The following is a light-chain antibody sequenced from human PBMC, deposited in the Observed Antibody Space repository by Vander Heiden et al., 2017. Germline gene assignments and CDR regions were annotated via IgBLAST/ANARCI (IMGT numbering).Light chain of an antibody. CDR2: GES. J-gene: IGKJ2*01. CDR3: QQYGSTPPYT. Sequence: EIVLTQSPVTLSLSPADVATPPCRARQSVHGNYFAWYQQKPGQAPRLLIYGESSRATGIPDRFSGSGSGTDFTLTISRLEPEDFAVYYCQQYGSTPPYTFGRGTRLEIK. V-gene: IGKV3-20*01. CDR1: QSVHGNY.